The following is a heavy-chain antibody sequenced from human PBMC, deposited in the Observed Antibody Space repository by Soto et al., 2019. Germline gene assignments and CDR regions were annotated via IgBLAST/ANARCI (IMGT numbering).Heavy chain of an antibody. CDR3: ASEDSFYYGLDV. CDR1: GFTFSTYG. V-gene: IGHV3-30*03. CDR2: ISYDGTSK. Sequence: PGGSLRLSCAASGFTFSTYGMHWVRQAPGKGLEWVASISYDGTSKHCVDSVKGRFTISRDNFKNTLYLQMNSLRAEDTAVYYCASEDSFYYGLDVWGQGTSVTVSS. J-gene: IGHJ6*02.